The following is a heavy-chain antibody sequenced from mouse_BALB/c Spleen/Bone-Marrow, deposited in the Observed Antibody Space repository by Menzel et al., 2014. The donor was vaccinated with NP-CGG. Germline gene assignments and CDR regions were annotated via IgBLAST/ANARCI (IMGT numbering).Heavy chain of an antibody. CDR2: VNPNNGGT. Sequence: VQLQQSGPDLVKPGASLKISCKASGYSFTGYYMYWLKQSHGKSLEWIGRVNPNNGGTTYNQKFKDKAILTVDKSSTIAYMELRSLTSEDSAVYYCARDAMDYWGQGTPVTVSS. V-gene: IGHV1-18*01. J-gene: IGHJ4*01. CDR3: ARDAMDY. CDR1: GYSFTGYY.